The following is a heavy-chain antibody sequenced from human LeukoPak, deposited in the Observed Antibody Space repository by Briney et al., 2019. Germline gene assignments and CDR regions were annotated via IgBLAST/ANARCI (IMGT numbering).Heavy chain of an antibody. J-gene: IGHJ6*03. CDR2: ISGSGGSS. CDR3: AKCILTGYYKGYMDV. Sequence: GGTLRLSCAASGFTFSSYGMSWVRQAPGKGLEWVSAISGSGGSSFYADSVKGRFTISRDNSKNTLYLQMNSLRAEDTAVYYCAKCILTGYYKGYMDVWGKGTTVTISS. V-gene: IGHV3-23*01. CDR1: GFTFSSYG. D-gene: IGHD3-9*01.